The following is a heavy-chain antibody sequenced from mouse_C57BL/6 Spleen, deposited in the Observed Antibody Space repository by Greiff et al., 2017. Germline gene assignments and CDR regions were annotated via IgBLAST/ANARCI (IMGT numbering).Heavy chain of an antibody. CDR3: ARRSHAMDY. J-gene: IGHJ4*01. D-gene: IGHD1-1*01. CDR2: ISNLAYSI. CDR1: GFTFSDYG. V-gene: IGHV5-15*01. Sequence: EVKLVESGGGLVQPGGSLKLSCAASGFTFSDYGMAWVRQAPRKGPEWVAFISNLAYSIYYADTVTGRFTISRENAKNTLYLERSSLRSEDTAMYYCARRSHAMDYWGQGTSVTVSS.